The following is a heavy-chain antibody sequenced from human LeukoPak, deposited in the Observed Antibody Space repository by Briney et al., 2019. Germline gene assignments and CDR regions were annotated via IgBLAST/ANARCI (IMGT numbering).Heavy chain of an antibody. D-gene: IGHD6-19*01. CDR1: GFTFDDYG. V-gene: IGHV3-20*04. CDR3: ARTGYSSGSLDY. J-gene: IGHJ4*02. Sequence: GGSLRLSRAASGFTFDDYGMSWVRQAPGKGLEWVSGINWNGGSTGYADSVKGRFTISRDNSKNTLYLQMGSLRAEDMAVYYCARTGYSSGSLDYWGQGTLVTVSS. CDR2: INWNGGST.